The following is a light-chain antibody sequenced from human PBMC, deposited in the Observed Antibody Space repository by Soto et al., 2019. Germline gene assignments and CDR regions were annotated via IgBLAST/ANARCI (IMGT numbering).Light chain of an antibody. V-gene: IGLV2-14*01. CDR1: SNDVGGYNY. CDR2: DVT. CDR3: RSYTSSSTPYV. Sequence: QSALTQPASVSGSPGQSIAISCTGTSNDVGGYNYVSWYQQHPVKAPQLIIYDVTNRPSGVSDRFSGSKSGNTASLTISGLQAEDEADYYCRSYTSSSTPYVFGTGTKVTVL. J-gene: IGLJ1*01.